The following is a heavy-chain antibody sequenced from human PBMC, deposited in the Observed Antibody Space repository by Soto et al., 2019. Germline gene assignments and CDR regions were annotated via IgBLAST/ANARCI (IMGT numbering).Heavy chain of an antibody. Sequence: SVKVSCKASGCTFSSYAISWVRQAPGQGREWMGGIIPIFGTANYAQKFQGRVTITADESTSTAYMELSSLRSEDTAVYYCARGPVHSGSPSYSFDYWGEGTPVTVAS. CDR2: IIPIFGTA. J-gene: IGHJ4*02. D-gene: IGHD3-10*01. CDR3: ARGPVHSGSPSYSFDY. CDR1: GCTFSSYA. V-gene: IGHV1-69*13.